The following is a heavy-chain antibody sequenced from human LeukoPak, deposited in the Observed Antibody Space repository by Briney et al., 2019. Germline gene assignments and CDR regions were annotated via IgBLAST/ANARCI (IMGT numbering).Heavy chain of an antibody. CDR2: INAGNGNT. D-gene: IGHD6-13*01. Sequence: ASVKVSCKASGYTFTSYAMHWVRQAPGQRLEWMGWINAGNGNTKYSQKFQGRVTITTDESTSTAYMELSSLRSEDTAVYYCARDLSSWYRNWFDPWGQGTLVTVSS. V-gene: IGHV1-3*01. CDR1: GYTFTSYA. J-gene: IGHJ5*02. CDR3: ARDLSSWYRNWFDP.